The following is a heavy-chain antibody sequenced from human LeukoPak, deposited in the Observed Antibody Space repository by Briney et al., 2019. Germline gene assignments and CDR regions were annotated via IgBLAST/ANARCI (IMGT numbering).Heavy chain of an antibody. CDR1: GYTFTGYY. Sequence: GASVKVSCKASGYTFTGYYMHWVRQAPGQGLEWMGWINPNTGATNYAQKFQSRVTMTRDTSVSTAYMELNRLRSDDTAVYYCARDLRVVGASSHWYFDLWGRGTLVTVSS. CDR3: ARDLRVVGASSHWYFDL. V-gene: IGHV1-2*02. J-gene: IGHJ2*01. CDR2: INPNTGAT. D-gene: IGHD1-26*01.